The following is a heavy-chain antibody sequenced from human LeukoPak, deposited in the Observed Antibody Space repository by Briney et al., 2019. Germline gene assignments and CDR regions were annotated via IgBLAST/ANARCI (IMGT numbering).Heavy chain of an antibody. J-gene: IGHJ6*03. CDR1: GFSMSSSGYY. Sequence: SETLSLTCTVSGFSMSSSGYYWGWIRQPPGKGLEWIGEVNHSGSTNYNPSLKSRVTISVDTSKNQFSLKLSSVTAADTAVYYCARQRSGRIWFGGVTPNYYYYYMDVWGKGTTVTISS. CDR2: VNHSGST. V-gene: IGHV4-39*01. CDR3: ARQRSGRIWFGGVTPNYYYYYMDV. D-gene: IGHD3-10*01.